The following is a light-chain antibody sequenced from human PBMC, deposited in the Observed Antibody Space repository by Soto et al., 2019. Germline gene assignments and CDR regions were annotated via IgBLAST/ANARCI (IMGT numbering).Light chain of an antibody. Sequence: QAVVTQPPSVSGAPGQRVTISFTGTSSNIGTGFDVHWYQKVPGTAPKLLIFDNTNRPSGVSDRFSASRSGTSASLAITGLQAGDEADYFCQSYDSSLSGSVVFGGGTKLTV. CDR3: QSYDSSLSGSVV. CDR2: DNT. J-gene: IGLJ2*01. CDR1: SSNIGTGFD. V-gene: IGLV1-40*01.